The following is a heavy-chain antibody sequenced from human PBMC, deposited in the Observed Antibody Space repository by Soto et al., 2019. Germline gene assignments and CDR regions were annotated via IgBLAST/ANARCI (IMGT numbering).Heavy chain of an antibody. V-gene: IGHV1-46*03. Sequence: ASVKVSCKASGYTFTSYYMHWVRQAPGQGLEWMGIINPSGGSTSYAQKFQGRVTMTRDTSTSTVYMELSSLRSEDTAVYYCARDWNVVVPAATNYYYYMDVWGKGTTVTVSS. D-gene: IGHD2-2*01. CDR2: INPSGGST. J-gene: IGHJ6*03. CDR1: GYTFTSYY. CDR3: ARDWNVVVPAATNYYYYMDV.